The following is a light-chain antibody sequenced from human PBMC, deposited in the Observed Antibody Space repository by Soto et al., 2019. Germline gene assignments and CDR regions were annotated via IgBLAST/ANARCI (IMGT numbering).Light chain of an antibody. J-gene: IGLJ2*01. V-gene: IGLV2-23*01. CDR2: EDI. CDR3: CSYAGGTSVV. Sequence: QSALTQPASVSGSLGKSITISCTGSSSDVGRYNLVSWYQQHPGKAPKLLIYEDIERPSGVSNRVSGSKSGNTASLTLSGLQTEDEADYYCCSYAGGTSVVFGGGTKLTVL. CDR1: SSDVGRYNL.